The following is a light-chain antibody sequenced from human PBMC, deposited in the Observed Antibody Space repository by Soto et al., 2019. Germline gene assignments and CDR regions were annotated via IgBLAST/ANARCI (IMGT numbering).Light chain of an antibody. CDR2: EVS. J-gene: IGLJ1*01. CDR1: SSDVGGYDY. V-gene: IGLV2-14*01. CDR3: SSYSIRTAYL. Sequence: QSALTQPASVSGSPGQSITISCTGTSSDVGGYDYVSWYQIHPGKAPKLMVFEVSNRPSGVSYRFSGSKSGNTASLTISGLQAEDEADYFFSSYSIRTAYLFGTGTKLTVL.